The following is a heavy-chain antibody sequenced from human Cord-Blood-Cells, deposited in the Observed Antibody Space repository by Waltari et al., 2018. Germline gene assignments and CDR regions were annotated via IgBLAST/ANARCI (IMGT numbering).Heavy chain of an antibody. Sequence: QVQLQESGPGLVKPLEILSLTCTGSGGSISRYYWSWIRQPAGKGLEWIGRIYTSGSTNYNPSLKSRVTMSVDTSKNQFSLKLSSVTAADTAVYYCARDGSRYYYYGMDVWGQGTTVTVSS. V-gene: IGHV4-4*07. J-gene: IGHJ6*02. CDR2: IYTSGST. CDR1: GGSISRYY. CDR3: ARDGSRYYYYGMDV.